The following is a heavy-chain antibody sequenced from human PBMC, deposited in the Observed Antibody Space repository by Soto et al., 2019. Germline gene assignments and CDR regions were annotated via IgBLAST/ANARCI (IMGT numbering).Heavy chain of an antibody. V-gene: IGHV1-18*04. CDR1: GYTFINYG. D-gene: IGHD2-15*01. CDR2: ITPFNGDT. J-gene: IGHJ4*02. Sequence: ASVKVSCKAFGYTFINYGVTWVRQAPGQGLEWMGWITPFNGDTSYAQKFQGRVTMTTDTSTSTVFMELRSLRFDDTAVYYCARVRVVVGATIDSWGQGTLVTVS. CDR3: ARVRVVVGATIDS.